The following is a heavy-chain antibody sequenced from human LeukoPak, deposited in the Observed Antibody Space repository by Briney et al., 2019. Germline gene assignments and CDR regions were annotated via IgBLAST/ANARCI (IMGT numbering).Heavy chain of an antibody. D-gene: IGHD2-21*01. CDR1: GGSISCGGYS. V-gene: IGHV4-30-2*01. CDR3: ARALVVVGRGAFDI. J-gene: IGHJ3*02. Sequence: SETLSLTCAVSGGSISCGGYSWSWIRQPPGKGLEWIGYIYHSGSTYYNPSLKSRVTISVDRSKNQFSLKLSSVTAADTAVYYCARALVVVGRGAFDIWGQGTMVTVSS. CDR2: IYHSGST.